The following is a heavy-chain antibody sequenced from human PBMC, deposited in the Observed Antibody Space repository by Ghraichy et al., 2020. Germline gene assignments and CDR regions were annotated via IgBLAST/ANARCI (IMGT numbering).Heavy chain of an antibody. CDR1: GESISSSNW. V-gene: IGHV4-4*02. CDR2: IYYSGAT. J-gene: IGHJ6*03. D-gene: IGHD1/OR15-1a*01. Sequence: SETLSLTCTILGESISSSNWWTWIRQPPGKGLEWIGAIYYSGATQYNPSLESRVTISLDTSKNQFSLKLTSVTAADTAIYYCARDRLWRANNYYMDVWGKGTTVAVS. CDR3: ARDRLWRANNYYMDV.